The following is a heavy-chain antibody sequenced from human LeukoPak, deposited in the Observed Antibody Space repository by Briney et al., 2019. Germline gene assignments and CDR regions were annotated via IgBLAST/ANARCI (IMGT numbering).Heavy chain of an antibody. J-gene: IGHJ5*02. CDR1: GFSFNSDW. CDR3: ARHYGP. Sequence: GSLRLSCAASGFSFNSDWMDWIRQPPGKGLGWIGSIYDSGSTYYNPSLKSRVTISVDTSKNQFSLKLNSVTAADTAVYYCARHYGPWGQGTLVTVSS. V-gene: IGHV4-39*01. CDR2: IYDSGST. D-gene: IGHD3-10*01.